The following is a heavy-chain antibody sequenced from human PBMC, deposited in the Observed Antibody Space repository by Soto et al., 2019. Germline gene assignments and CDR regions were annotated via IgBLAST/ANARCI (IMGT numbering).Heavy chain of an antibody. CDR3: ARDKITGLFDY. CDR1: GGSISSYY. D-gene: IGHD2-8*02. V-gene: IGHV4-59*12. Sequence: LSLTCTVSGGSISSYYWSWIRQPPGKGLEWIGEINHSGSTNYNPSLKSRVTISVDTSKNQFSLKLNSVTAADTAVYYCARDKITGLFDYWGQRTLVPVSS. CDR2: INHSGST. J-gene: IGHJ4*02.